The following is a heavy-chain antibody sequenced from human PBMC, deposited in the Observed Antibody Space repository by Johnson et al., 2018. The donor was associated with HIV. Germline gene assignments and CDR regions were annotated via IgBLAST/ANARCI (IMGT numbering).Heavy chain of an antibody. Sequence: VQLVESGGGLIQPGGSLRLSCAASGFTVSSNYMSWVRQAPGKGLEWVSVIYSGGSTYYADSVKGRFTISRDNSKNTLYLQMNSLSAEDTAVYYCAKPLVGATRDDAFDMWGQGTMVTVSS. CDR3: AKPLVGATRDDAFDM. D-gene: IGHD1-26*01. CDR2: IYSGGST. V-gene: IGHV3-66*03. CDR1: GFTVSSNY. J-gene: IGHJ3*02.